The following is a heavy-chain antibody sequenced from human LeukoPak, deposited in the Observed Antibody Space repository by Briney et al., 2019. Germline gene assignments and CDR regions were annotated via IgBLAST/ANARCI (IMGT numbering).Heavy chain of an antibody. V-gene: IGHV3-74*01. J-gene: IGHJ4*02. D-gene: IGHD4-17*01. CDR1: GFTFSSDW. Sequence: GGSLRLSCAASGFTFSSDWMHWVRQAQGKGLVWVSRINSDGSSTSYADSVKGRFTISRDNAKNTLYLEVNSLRAEDTAVYYCSRGDDYGDYVRGWGQGTLVTVSS. CDR2: INSDGSST. CDR3: SRGDDYGDYVRG.